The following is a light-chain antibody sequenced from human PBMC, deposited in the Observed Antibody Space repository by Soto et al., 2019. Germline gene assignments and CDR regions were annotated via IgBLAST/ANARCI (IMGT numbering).Light chain of an antibody. V-gene: IGKV1-9*01. CDR1: QGISSY. Sequence: DIQMTKYTSTLSGSVGDRFTITCRASQGISSYLAWYQQKPGKAPKLLIYAASTLQSGVPSRFSGSGSGTDFTLTISSLQPEDFATYYCPQLNSYPPIFGQGTRLEIK. CDR3: PQLNSYPPI. CDR2: AAS. J-gene: IGKJ5*01.